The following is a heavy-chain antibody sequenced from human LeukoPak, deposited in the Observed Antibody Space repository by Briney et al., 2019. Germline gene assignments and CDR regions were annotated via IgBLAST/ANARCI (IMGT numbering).Heavy chain of an antibody. V-gene: IGHV3-7*01. D-gene: IGHD2-21*01. CDR2: INQDGSEK. Sequence: PGGSLRLSCAASGFTFSTFWMSWVRQAPGKGLEWVAHINQDGSEKYYVDSVKGRFTVSRDNAKNSLYLQMNNLRVEDTAVYYCARMIAIEPDAFDIWGQGTMVTVSS. J-gene: IGHJ3*02. CDR3: ARMIAIEPDAFDI. CDR1: GFTFSTFW.